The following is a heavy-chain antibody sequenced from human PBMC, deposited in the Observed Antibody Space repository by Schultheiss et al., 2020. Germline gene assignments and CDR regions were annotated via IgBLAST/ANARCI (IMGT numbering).Heavy chain of an antibody. CDR1: GFTFSSYG. V-gene: IGHV3-33*01. D-gene: IGHD3-22*01. CDR2: IWYDGSNK. Sequence: GESLKISCAASGFTFSSYGMHWVRQAPGKGLEWVAVIWYDGSNKYYADSVKGRFTISRDNSKNTLYLQMNSLRAEDTAVYYCARDPPQYYYDSSGYSQEGGYWGQGTLVTVSS. CDR3: ARDPPQYYYDSSGYSQEGGY. J-gene: IGHJ4*02.